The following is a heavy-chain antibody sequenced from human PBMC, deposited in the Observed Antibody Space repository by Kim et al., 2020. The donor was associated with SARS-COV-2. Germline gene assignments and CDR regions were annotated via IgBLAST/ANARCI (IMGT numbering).Heavy chain of an antibody. D-gene: IGHD1-20*01. CDR3: ARERDTRTGMGYFDY. CDR1: GGTFSSYA. V-gene: IGHV1-69*13. J-gene: IGHJ4*02. CDR2: IIPIFGTA. Sequence: SVKVSCKASGGTFSSYAISWVRQAPGQGLEWMGGIIPIFGTANYAQKFQGRVTITADESTSTAYMELSSLRSEDTAVYYCARERDTRTGMGYFDYWGQGTLVTVSS.